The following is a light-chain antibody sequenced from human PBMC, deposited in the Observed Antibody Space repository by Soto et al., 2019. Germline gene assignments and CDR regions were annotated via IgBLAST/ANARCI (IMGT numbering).Light chain of an antibody. CDR2: GAS. J-gene: IGKJ1*01. Sequence: ESVLTQSPGTLSLSPGERATLSCRASQSVSNNYLAWYQQKPGQAPRLLIYGASSRATGIPDRFSGSGSGTDFTLTISRLEPEDFAVYYCQQYDNSRTWTFGQGTKVDI. CDR3: QQYDNSRTWT. CDR1: QSVSNNY. V-gene: IGKV3-20*01.